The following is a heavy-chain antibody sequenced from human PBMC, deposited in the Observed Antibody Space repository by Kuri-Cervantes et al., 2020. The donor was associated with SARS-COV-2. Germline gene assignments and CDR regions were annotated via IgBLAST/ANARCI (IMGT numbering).Heavy chain of an antibody. Sequence: GESLKISCAASGFTFSSYAMSWVRQAPGKGLEWVSAISGSGGSTYYADSVKGRFTISRDNSKNTLYLQMNSLRAEDTAVYYCAKCGELLTSSYYYYGMDVWGQGTMVTVSS. J-gene: IGHJ6*02. CDR1: GFTFSSYA. CDR2: ISGSGGST. V-gene: IGHV3-23*01. D-gene: IGHD1-26*01. CDR3: AKCGELLTSSYYYYGMDV.